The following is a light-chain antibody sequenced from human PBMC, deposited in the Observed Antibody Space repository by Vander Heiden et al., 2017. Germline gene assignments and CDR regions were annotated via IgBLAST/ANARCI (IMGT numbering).Light chain of an antibody. CDR2: LGS. V-gene: IGKV2-28*01. CDR3: RQALQTPFT. Sequence: DIVMTQSPLSLRVTPGEPASISCRSSQSLLHSNGYNYLDWYLQKPGQSPQLLIYLGSNRASGVPDRFSGSGSGTDFTLKISRVEAEDVGFYYCRQALQTPFTFGHGTKVDIK. CDR1: QSLLHSNGYNY. J-gene: IGKJ3*01.